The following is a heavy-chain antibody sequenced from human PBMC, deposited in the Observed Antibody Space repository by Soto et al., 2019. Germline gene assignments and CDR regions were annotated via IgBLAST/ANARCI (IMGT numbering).Heavy chain of an antibody. CDR1: GFTFSSYW. CDR2: INSDGSST. Sequence: GGSLRLSCAASGFTFSSYWMHWVRQAPGKGLVWVSRINSDGSSTSYADSVKGRFTISRDNAKNTLYLQMNSLRAEDTAAYYCARGPSPFNYYYGMDVWGQGTTVTVSS. CDR3: ARGPSPFNYYYGMDV. J-gene: IGHJ6*02. V-gene: IGHV3-74*01.